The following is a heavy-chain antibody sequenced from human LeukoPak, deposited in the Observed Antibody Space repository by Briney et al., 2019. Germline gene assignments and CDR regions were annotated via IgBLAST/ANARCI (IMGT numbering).Heavy chain of an antibody. D-gene: IGHD3-9*01. V-gene: IGHV4-31*03. CDR2: IYYSGST. J-gene: IGHJ5*02. CDR3: AREHYDILTGPHNWFDP. Sequence: SSETLSLTCTVSGGSISSGGYSWSWIRQHPGKGLEWIGYIYYSGSTYYNPSLKSRVTISVDTSKNQFSLKLSSVTAADTAVYYCAREHYDILTGPHNWFDPWGQGTLVTVSS. CDR1: GGSISSGGYS.